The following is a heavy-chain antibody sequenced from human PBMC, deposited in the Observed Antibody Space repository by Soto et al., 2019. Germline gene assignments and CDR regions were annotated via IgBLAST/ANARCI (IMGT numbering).Heavy chain of an antibody. CDR3: AKDLGSGYRFDY. CDR1: GYTFLKYG. Sequence: QVQLVQSGPEVKKPGASVKVACKASGYTFLKYGINWVRQAPEQGLEWMGGIQTDNDHASFAQKFEGRVTMTTDTSTRTVYMELRDLSSDDTAVYYCAKDLGSGYRFDYWGQGTPVTVSS. D-gene: IGHD3-9*01. CDR2: IQTDNDHA. V-gene: IGHV1-18*01. J-gene: IGHJ4*02.